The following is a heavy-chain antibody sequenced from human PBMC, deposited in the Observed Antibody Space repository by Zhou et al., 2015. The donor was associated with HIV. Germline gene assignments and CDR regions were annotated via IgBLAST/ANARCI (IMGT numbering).Heavy chain of an antibody. J-gene: IGHJ6*02. CDR1: GFDFSPYT. CDR2: ISRTNIYI. Sequence: EVQLVESGGGLVNPGGSLRLSCAASGFDFSPYTINWIRQSPGKGLEWVSSISRTNIYIYYSDSVKGRFTISRDNSKNTLYLQMNSLRAEDTAVYYCARPEGRFCSSSSCARHGLDVWGQGTTVTVSS. CDR3: ARPEGRFCSSSSCARHGLDV. V-gene: IGHV3-21*02. D-gene: IGHD2-2*01.